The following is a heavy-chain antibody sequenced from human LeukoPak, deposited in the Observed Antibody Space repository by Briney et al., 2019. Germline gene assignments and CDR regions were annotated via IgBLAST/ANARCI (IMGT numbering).Heavy chain of an antibody. Sequence: GGSLRLSCAISGFIFNTNGMTWVRQSPGKGLEWLAGYACGEESPFYPDSVKGRFAISRNNSKNTVVLNKNSLRVEEKAVDYRAGGLYWSLDYWGQGTPVTVSS. J-gene: IGHJ4*02. CDR1: GFIFNTNG. CDR3: AGGLYWSLDY. D-gene: IGHD1-1*01. CDR2: YACGEESP. V-gene: IGHV3-23*01.